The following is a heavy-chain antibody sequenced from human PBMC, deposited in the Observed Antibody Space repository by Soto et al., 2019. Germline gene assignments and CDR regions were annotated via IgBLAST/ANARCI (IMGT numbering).Heavy chain of an antibody. Sequence: EVQLVESGGGLVQPGGSLRLSCAASGFTFSNAWMNWVRQAPGKGLEWVGRIKSKTDGETTDYAAPVKGRFTISRDDSKNTLYLQMHSLKTEDTAVYYCTTTLTTSWGQGTLVTVSS. CDR3: TTTLTTS. D-gene: IGHD4-17*01. CDR1: GFTFSNAW. CDR2: IKSKTDGETT. V-gene: IGHV3-15*07. J-gene: IGHJ5*02.